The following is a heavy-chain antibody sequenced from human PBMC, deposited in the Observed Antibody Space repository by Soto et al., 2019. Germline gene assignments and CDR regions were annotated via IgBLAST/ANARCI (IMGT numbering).Heavy chain of an antibody. Sequence: SETLSLTCTVSGGSISSYYWSWIRQPPGKGLEWIGYIYYSGSTNYNPSLKSRVTISVDTSKNQFSLKLSSATAADTAVYYCAREPYYGSGYNWFDPWGQGTLVTVSS. CDR3: AREPYYGSGYNWFDP. CDR2: IYYSGST. CDR1: GGSISSYY. V-gene: IGHV4-59*01. D-gene: IGHD3-10*01. J-gene: IGHJ5*02.